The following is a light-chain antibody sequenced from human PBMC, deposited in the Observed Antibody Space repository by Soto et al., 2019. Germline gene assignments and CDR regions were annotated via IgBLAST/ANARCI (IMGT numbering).Light chain of an antibody. Sequence: VLTQSPGTLSLSPGERATISCRANQSISSSYLAWYQHKPGQAPRLLIYGASSRATAIPLRFSGSGSGTDFTLSISRLEPEDCGVYYCQQSGGSPPYTFGQGTRLEIK. J-gene: IGKJ2*01. CDR1: QSISSSY. V-gene: IGKV3-20*01. CDR3: QQSGGSPPYT. CDR2: GAS.